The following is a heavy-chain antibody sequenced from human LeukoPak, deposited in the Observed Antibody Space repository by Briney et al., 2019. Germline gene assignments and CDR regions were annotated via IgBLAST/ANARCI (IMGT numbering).Heavy chain of an antibody. CDR2: ISYDGSNK. D-gene: IGHD6-13*01. CDR1: GFTFSSYA. CDR3: ARSVWAAADY. J-gene: IGHJ4*02. V-gene: IGHV3-30-3*01. Sequence: GGSLRLSCAASGFTFSSYAMHWVRQAPGKGLEWVAVISYDGSNKYYADSVKGRFTISRDNSKNTLYLQMNSLRAEDTAVYYCARSVWAAADYWGQGTLVTVSS.